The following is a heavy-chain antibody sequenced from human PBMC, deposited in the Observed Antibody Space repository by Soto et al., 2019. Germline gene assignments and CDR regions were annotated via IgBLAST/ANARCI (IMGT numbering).Heavy chain of an antibody. J-gene: IGHJ4*01. CDR2: TYYRSKWYY. Sequence: QTLSLTFAITGDSVSNNSAGWSWVRQSPSRGLEWLGRTYYRSKWYYEYAVSVRGRITINPDTSKNQYSLQLNSVTPEDTAVYFCARGEQHSGRIFDYWGQGTLVTVSS. CDR1: GDSVSNNSAG. D-gene: IGHD1-26*01. CDR3: ARGEQHSGRIFDY. V-gene: IGHV6-1*01.